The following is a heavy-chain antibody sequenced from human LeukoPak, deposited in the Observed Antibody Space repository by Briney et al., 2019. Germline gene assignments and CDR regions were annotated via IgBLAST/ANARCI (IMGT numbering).Heavy chain of an antibody. V-gene: IGHV1-2*02. CDR2: INPNSGGT. CDR1: GYTFTGYY. Sequence: ASVKVSCKASGYTFTGYYIHWVRQAPGQGLEWMGWINPNSGGTNYAQKFQGRVTMTRDTSISTAYMELSRLRSDDTAVYYCARERTPGLRYFDWLLRDAFDIWGQGTMVTVSS. CDR3: ARERTPGLRYFDWLLRDAFDI. D-gene: IGHD3-9*01. J-gene: IGHJ3*02.